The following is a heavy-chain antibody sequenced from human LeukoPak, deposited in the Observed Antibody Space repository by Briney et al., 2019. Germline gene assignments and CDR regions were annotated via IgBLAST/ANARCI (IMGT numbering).Heavy chain of an antibody. D-gene: IGHD2-21*02. J-gene: IGHJ4*02. V-gene: IGHV3-13*01. Sequence: GGSLRLSCAASGFTFSSYDMHWVRQATGKGLEWVSAVSAAGDTYYLDSVKGRFTISRENAKNSLYLQMNSLRAGDTAVYYCVALGDRIYWGQGTLVTVSS. CDR3: VALGDRIY. CDR1: GFTFSSYD. CDR2: VSAAGDT.